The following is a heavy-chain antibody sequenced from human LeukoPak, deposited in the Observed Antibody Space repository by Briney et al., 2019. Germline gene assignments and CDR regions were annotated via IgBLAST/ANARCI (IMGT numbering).Heavy chain of an antibody. CDR1: GESFSGYD. D-gene: IGHD3-22*01. J-gene: IGHJ3*02. CDR3: ARGRPTKYYYDSSGYYFLRAFDI. CDR2: INKSGST. Sequence: PSETLSLTCAVYGESFSGYDWSWIRQPPGKGLEWIGEINKSGSTKYNPSLKSRVTILGDTSKNQFSLKLSSVTAADTAVYYCARGRPTKYYYDSSGYYFLRAFDIWGQGTMVTVSS. V-gene: IGHV4-34*01.